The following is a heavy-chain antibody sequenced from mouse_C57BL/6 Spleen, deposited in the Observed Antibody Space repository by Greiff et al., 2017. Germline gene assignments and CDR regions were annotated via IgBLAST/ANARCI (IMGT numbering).Heavy chain of an antibody. CDR2: IRLKSDNYAT. Sequence: EVMLVESGGGLVQPGGSMKLSCVSSGFTFRNYWMNWVRQSPEKGLEWVAQIRLKSDNYATHYAESVKGRFNISRDDSKSSVYLQMNNLRAEDTGMYYCTDDGYFDYRGQGTTLTVSS. V-gene: IGHV6-3*01. CDR1: GFTFRNYW. D-gene: IGHD2-3*01. CDR3: TDDGYFDY. J-gene: IGHJ2*01.